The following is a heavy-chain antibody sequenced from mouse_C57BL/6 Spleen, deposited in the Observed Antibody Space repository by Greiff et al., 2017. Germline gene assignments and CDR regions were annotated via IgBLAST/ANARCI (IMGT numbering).Heavy chain of an antibody. J-gene: IGHJ3*01. V-gene: IGHV1-39*01. CDR3: ATTTVVDWFAY. Sequence: EVQLQESGPELVKPGASVQISCKASGYSFTDYNMNWVKQSNGKSLEWIGVITPNYGTTSYNQKFKGKATLTVDQSSSTAYMQLNSRTSEDSAVYYCATTTVVDWFAYWGQGTLVTVSA. CDR1: GYSFTDYN. D-gene: IGHD1-1*01. CDR2: ITPNYGTT.